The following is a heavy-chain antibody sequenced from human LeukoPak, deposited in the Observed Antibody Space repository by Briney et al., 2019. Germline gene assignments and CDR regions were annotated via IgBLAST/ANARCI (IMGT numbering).Heavy chain of an antibody. CDR1: GFTFSSYS. Sequence: GGSLRLSCAASGFTFSSYSMPWVRQAPGKGLEWVSSISSSSSYIYYADSVKGRFTISRDNAKNSLYLQMNSLRAEDTAVYYCARESFIVAKVYDYWGQGTLVTVSS. V-gene: IGHV3-21*01. J-gene: IGHJ4*02. CDR3: ARESFIVAKVYDY. CDR2: ISSSSSYI. D-gene: IGHD5-12*01.